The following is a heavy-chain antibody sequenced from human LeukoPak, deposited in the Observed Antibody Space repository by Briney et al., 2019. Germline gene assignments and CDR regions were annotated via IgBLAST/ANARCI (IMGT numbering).Heavy chain of an antibody. V-gene: IGHV3-48*04. CDR1: RFTFSDYS. Sequence: GGSLRLSCAASRFTFSDYSMNWVRQAPGKGLEWVSYISSSGSTIYYADSVKGRFTISRDNAKNTLYLQMNSLRAEDTAVYYRARGPGDYSKTFDYWGQGTLVTVSS. J-gene: IGHJ4*02. CDR3: ARGPGDYSKTFDY. D-gene: IGHD4-11*01. CDR2: ISSSGSTI.